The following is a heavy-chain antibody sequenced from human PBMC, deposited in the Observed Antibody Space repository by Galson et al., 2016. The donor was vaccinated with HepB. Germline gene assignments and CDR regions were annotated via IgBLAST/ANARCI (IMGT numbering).Heavy chain of an antibody. CDR2: IFHSGST. J-gene: IGHJ4*02. V-gene: IGHV4-59*01. D-gene: IGHD5-12*01. Sequence: SETLSLTCTVSGDSIRSSFWSWLRQPPVKGLEWIGYIFHSGSTNYNPALKSRVTISVDTSKNQLSLKLTSVTAADTAVYYCARDFSRYSGYDSLVRFDYWGQGTLVTVAS. CDR1: GDSIRSSF. CDR3: ARDFSRYSGYDSLVRFDY.